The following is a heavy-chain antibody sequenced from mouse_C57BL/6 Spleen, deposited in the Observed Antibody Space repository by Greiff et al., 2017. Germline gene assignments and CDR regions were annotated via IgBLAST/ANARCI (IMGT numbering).Heavy chain of an antibody. V-gene: IGHV1-5*01. D-gene: IGHD1-1*01. CDR3: TSSSITTVVAFDY. Sequence: VQLQQSGTVLARPGASVKMSCKTSGYTFTSYWMHWVKQRPGQGLEWIGAIYPGNSDTSYNQKFKGKAKLTAVPSASTAYMDLSSLTNEDSAVYYWTSSSITTVVAFDYWGQGTTLTVAS. CDR1: GYTFTSYW. J-gene: IGHJ2*01. CDR2: IYPGNSDT.